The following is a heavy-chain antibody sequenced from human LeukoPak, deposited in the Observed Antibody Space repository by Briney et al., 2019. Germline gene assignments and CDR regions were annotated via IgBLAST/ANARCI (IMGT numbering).Heavy chain of an antibody. V-gene: IGHV1-18*04. J-gene: IGHJ4*02. CDR2: INVYNGNT. CDR3: ARWDRVDIAATNDDY. Sequence: GASVNVSCKTSGYTFTTYTINWVRQAPGQGLERVGWINVYNGNTNNAQKFQGRVTMTTDTSTSTAYMELTSLRSDDTAVYYCARWDRVDIAATNDDYWGQGTLVTVSS. D-gene: IGHD5-12*01. CDR1: GYTFTTYT.